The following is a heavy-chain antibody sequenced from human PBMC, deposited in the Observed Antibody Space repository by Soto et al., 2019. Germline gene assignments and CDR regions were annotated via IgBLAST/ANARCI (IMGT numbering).Heavy chain of an antibody. CDR3: AKDDSIDSSGYPTPRYFDY. CDR2: ISYDGSNK. D-gene: IGHD3-22*01. J-gene: IGHJ4*02. CDR1: GFTFSSYG. Sequence: GGSLRLSCAASGFTFSSYGMHWVRQAPGKGLEWVAVISYDGSNKYYADSVKGRFTISRDNSKNTLYLQMNSLRAEDTAVYYCAKDDSIDSSGYPTPRYFDYWGQGTLVTVSS. V-gene: IGHV3-30*18.